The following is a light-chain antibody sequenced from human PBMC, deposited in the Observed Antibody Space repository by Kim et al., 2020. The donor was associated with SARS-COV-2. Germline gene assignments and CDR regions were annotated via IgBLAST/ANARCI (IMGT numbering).Light chain of an antibody. V-gene: IGLV2-8*01. CDR1: SSDVCNHIH. J-gene: IGLJ3*02. Sequence: GHTVPTPPPRTSSDVCNHIHGPGYKHRPGKAPKLMICEVSERPSGAPHRFSGSKSGNPASLTVSGLQAEDEADYYCSSYAGNNDVVFGGGTQLTVL. CDR2: EVS. CDR3: SSYAGNNDVV.